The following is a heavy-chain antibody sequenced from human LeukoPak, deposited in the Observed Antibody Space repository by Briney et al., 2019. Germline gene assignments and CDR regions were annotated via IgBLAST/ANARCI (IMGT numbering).Heavy chain of an antibody. J-gene: IGHJ4*02. CDR2: INPNSGGT. Sequence: GASVKVSCKASAYTFTGYYMHWVRQAPGQGLEWMGWINPNSGGTNYAQKFQGRVTMTRDTSISTAYMELSRLRSDDTAVYYCARDLLWFGAVDYWGQGTLVTVSS. D-gene: IGHD3-10*01. V-gene: IGHV1-2*02. CDR1: AYTFTGYY. CDR3: ARDLLWFGAVDY.